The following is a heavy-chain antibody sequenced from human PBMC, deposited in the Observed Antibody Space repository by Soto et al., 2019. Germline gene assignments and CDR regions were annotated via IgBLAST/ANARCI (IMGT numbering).Heavy chain of an antibody. Sequence: GGSLRLSCAASGFTFSSYSMSWVRQAPGKGLEWVSYISSSSSTIYYADSVKGRFTISRDNAKNSLYLQMNSLRDEDTAVYDCARPEYSSSSYGMDVWGQETTFTVS. V-gene: IGHV3-48*02. CDR1: GFTFSSYS. CDR3: ARPEYSSSSYGMDV. CDR2: ISSSSSTI. J-gene: IGHJ6*02. D-gene: IGHD6-6*01.